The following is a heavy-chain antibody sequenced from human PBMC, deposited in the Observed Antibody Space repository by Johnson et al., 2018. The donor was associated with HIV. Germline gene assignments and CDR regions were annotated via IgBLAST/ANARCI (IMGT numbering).Heavy chain of an antibody. Sequence: QLVESGGGVVQPGRSLRLSCAASGFTFSSYAMHWVRQSPGKGLEWVSLISHDGSNEYYADSVKGRFTISRDNANNSLYLQMNSLRAEDTAVYYCARDSATNDYGGKGDAFDIWGQGTMVTVSS. D-gene: IGHD4-23*01. V-gene: IGHV3-30-3*01. CDR1: GFTFSSYA. CDR3: ARDSATNDYGGKGDAFDI. CDR2: ISHDGSNE. J-gene: IGHJ3*02.